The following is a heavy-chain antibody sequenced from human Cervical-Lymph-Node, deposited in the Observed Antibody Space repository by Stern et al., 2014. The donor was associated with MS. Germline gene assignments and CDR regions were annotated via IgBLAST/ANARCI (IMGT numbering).Heavy chain of an antibody. CDR3: AKADDYAAGIDA. D-gene: IGHD3-16*01. J-gene: IGHJ5*02. CDR1: GFKFDDFA. CDR2: LGWNSEGR. Sequence: EVPLVESGGGMVQPGRSLRLSCEASGFKFDDFAMHWVRQAPGTGLEWVSGLGWNSEGRGYADSVQGRFTISRDNAKSSLYLQMNSLTAEDTALYYCAKADDYAAGIDAWGQGTLVVVSS. V-gene: IGHV3-9*01.